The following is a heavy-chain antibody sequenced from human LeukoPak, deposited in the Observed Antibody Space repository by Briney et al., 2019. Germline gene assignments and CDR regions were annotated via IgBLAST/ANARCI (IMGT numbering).Heavy chain of an antibody. V-gene: IGHV3-21*01. CDR1: GFTFRSHA. J-gene: IGHJ4*02. CDR2: ISSSSSYI. Sequence: GGSLRLSCAASGFTFRSHAMSWVRQAPGKGLEWVSSISSSSSYIYYADSVKGRFTISRDNAKNSLYLQMNSLRAEDTAVYYCARDYSSNYGGNSPCFDYWGQGTLVTVSS. CDR3: ARDYSSNYGGNSPCFDY. D-gene: IGHD4-23*01.